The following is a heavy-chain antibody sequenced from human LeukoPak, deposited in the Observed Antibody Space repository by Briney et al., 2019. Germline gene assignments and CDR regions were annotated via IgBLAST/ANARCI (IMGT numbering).Heavy chain of an antibody. CDR2: IYYSGST. J-gene: IGHJ4*02. D-gene: IGHD6-13*01. CDR1: GASISSSDCY. Sequence: PSETLSFTCTVSGASISSSDCYWGWIRQPPGKGLEWIGSIYYSGSTYCNPSLKSRVTISVDTSKNQFSLKLSSVTAADTAVYYCARHPQGIAAAGPFHYLGQGTLVTVSS. CDR3: ARHPQGIAAAGPFHY. V-gene: IGHV4-39*01.